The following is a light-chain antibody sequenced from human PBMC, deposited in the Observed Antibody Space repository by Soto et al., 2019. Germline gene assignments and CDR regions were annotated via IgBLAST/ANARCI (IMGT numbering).Light chain of an antibody. CDR3: SSYTSSSTLYV. V-gene: IGLV2-14*01. J-gene: IGLJ1*01. CDR2: DVS. Sequence: ELNRPASGTRAAGHPGTIICTGTSRDVGGYNYVAWYQQHPGKAPKLMIYDVSNRPSGVSNRFSGSKSGNTASLTISGLQAEDEADYYCSSYTSSSTLYVFGTGTKVTVL. CDR1: SRDVGGYNY.